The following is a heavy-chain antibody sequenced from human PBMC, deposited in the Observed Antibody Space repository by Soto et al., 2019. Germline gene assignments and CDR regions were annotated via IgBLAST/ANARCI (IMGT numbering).Heavy chain of an antibody. D-gene: IGHD4-17*01. V-gene: IGHV3-30-3*01. J-gene: IGHJ4*02. CDR1: GFTFSSYA. Sequence: QVQLVESGGGVVQPGRSLRLSYAASGFTFSSYAMHWVRQAPGKGLEWVAVISYDGSNKYYADSVKGRFTISRDNSKNTLYLQMNSLRAEDTAVYYCARGDYGDYDYWGQGTLVTVSS. CDR2: ISYDGSNK. CDR3: ARGDYGDYDY.